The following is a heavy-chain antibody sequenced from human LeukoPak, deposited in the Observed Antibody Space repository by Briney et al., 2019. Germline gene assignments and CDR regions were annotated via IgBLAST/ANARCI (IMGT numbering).Heavy chain of an antibody. CDR1: GYTFTSYY. J-gene: IGHJ6*03. CDR3: AGDHRNCSSTSCTPYYYYYMDV. CDR2: INPSGGST. D-gene: IGHD2-2*01. Sequence: GASVKVSCKASGYTFTSYYMHWVRQAPGQGLEWMGIINPSGGSTSYAQKFQGRVTMTRDTSTSTVYMELSSLRSEDTAVYYCAGDHRNCSSTSCTPYYYYYMDVWGKGTTVTVSS. V-gene: IGHV1-46*01.